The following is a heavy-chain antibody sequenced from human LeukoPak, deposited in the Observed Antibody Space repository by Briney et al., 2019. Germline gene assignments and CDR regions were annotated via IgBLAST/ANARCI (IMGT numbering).Heavy chain of an antibody. CDR2: IYDSGST. CDR1: GGSIRSSYYY. Sequence: PSETLSLTCTVSGGSIRSSYYYWGWIRQPPGKGLEWIGSIYDSGSTYYNPSLKSRVTISVDTSKNQFSLKLNSVTAADTAVYYCARAGFWSGYNWFDPWGQGTLVTVSS. J-gene: IGHJ5*02. CDR3: ARAGFWSGYNWFDP. V-gene: IGHV4-39*01. D-gene: IGHD3-3*01.